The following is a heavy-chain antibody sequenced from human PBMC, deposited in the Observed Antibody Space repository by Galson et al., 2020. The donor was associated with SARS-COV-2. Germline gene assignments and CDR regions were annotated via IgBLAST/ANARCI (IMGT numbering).Heavy chain of an antibody. CDR1: GFPFSSSG. J-gene: IGHJ6*03. V-gene: IGHV3-33*01. CDR3: ATEPTAIDDSYNFFYMDV. D-gene: IGHD2-2*02. Sequence: GGSLRLSCAASGFPFSSSGFTFTFGNFALHWVRQAPGKGLEWVAVIWNDENTQYYADSVKGRFTISRDNSKNTLYLQMNSLRVEDTAVYYCATEPTAIDDSYNFFYMDVWGKGTTVTVSS. CDR2: IWNDENTQ.